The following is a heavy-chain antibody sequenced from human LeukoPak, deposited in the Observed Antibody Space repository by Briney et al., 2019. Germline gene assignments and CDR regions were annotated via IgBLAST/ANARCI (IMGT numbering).Heavy chain of an antibody. J-gene: IGHJ4*02. D-gene: IGHD3-10*01. CDR2: IIPIFGTV. CDR3: ARDVGYGSGSYNY. CDR1: GYTFTSYD. Sequence: ASVKVSCKASGYTFTSYDINWVRQATGQGLEWMGGIIPIFGTVNYAQKFQGRVTITADKSTSTAYMELRSLRSDDTAVYYCARDVGYGSGSYNYWGQGTLVTVSS. V-gene: IGHV1-69*06.